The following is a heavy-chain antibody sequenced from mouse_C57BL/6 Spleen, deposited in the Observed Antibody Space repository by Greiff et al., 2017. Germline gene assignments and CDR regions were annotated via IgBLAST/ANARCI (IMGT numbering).Heavy chain of an antibody. D-gene: IGHD1-1*02. CDR1: GFTFSSYG. Sequence: EVQLVESGGDLVKPGGSLKLSCAASGFTFSSYGMSWVRQTPDQRLEWVATISSGGSYTYYPDSVKGRFTISRDNAKNTLYLQMSSLKSEDTAMYYCARHDGWAFDYWGQGTTLTVSS. J-gene: IGHJ2*01. CDR3: ARHDGWAFDY. CDR2: ISSGGSYT. V-gene: IGHV5-6*01.